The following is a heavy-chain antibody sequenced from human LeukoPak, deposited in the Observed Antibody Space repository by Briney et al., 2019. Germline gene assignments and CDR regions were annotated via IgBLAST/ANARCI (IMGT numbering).Heavy chain of an antibody. CDR1: GFTVSSNY. V-gene: IGHV3-53*01. CDR2: IYTGGST. Sequence: GGSQRLSCAASGFTVSSNYMSWVRQAPGKGLEWVSVIYTGGSTNYADSVKGRFTVSRDNSKNTLSLQMNSLRAEDTALYYCATSTRVGATYFDIWGQGTMVTVSS. J-gene: IGHJ3*02. D-gene: IGHD1-26*01. CDR3: ATSTRVGATYFDI.